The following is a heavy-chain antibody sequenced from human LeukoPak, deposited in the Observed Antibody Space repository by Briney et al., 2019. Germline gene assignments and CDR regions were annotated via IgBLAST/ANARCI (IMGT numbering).Heavy chain of an antibody. CDR1: GFTFDDYA. CDR3: AKDSGGGLWLKWGNFDY. CDR2: ISWNSGSI. D-gene: IGHD4/OR15-4a*01. V-gene: IGHV3-9*01. Sequence: HPGRSLRLSCAASGFTFDDYAMHWVRQAPGKGLEWVSGISWNSGSIGYADSVKGRFTISRDNAKNSLYLQMNSLRAEDTALYYCAKDSGGGLWLKWGNFDYWGQGTLVTVSS. J-gene: IGHJ4*02.